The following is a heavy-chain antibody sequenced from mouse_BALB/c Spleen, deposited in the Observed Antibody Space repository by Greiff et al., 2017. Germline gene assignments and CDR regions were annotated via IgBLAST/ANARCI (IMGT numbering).Heavy chain of an antibody. D-gene: IGHD1-2*01. Sequence: DVKLVESGGGLVKPGGSRKLSCAASGFTFSSFGMHWVRQAPEKGLEWVAYISSGSSTTYYPDTVKGRFTISRDNAKNTLYLQMSSLKSEDTAMYYCARPLLRYAMDYWGQGTSVTVSS. CDR2: ISSGSSTT. CDR1: GFTFSSFG. V-gene: IGHV5-17*03. CDR3: ARPLLRYAMDY. J-gene: IGHJ4*01.